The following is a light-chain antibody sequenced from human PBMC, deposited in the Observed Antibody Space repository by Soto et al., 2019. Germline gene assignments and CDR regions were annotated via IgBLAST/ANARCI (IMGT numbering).Light chain of an antibody. Sequence: EMVLTQSPGTLSLSPGERATLYCRASQSVGSNYLAWYQQKPGQAPRVLIYGAASRATGIPDRFSGRGSGADFTLTISRLQPEDFAVYYFQQYTTSPFPFGPGTKVDI. V-gene: IGKV3-20*01. CDR2: GAA. CDR3: QQYTTSPFP. J-gene: IGKJ3*01. CDR1: QSVGSNY.